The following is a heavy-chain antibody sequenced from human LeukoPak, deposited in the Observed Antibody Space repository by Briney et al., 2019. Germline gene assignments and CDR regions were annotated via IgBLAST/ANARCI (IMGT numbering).Heavy chain of an antibody. V-gene: IGHV3-33*06. D-gene: IGHD2-2*01. Sequence: GGSLRLSCAASGFTFSSHGMHWVRQAPGKGLEWVAVIWYDGSNKYFADSVKGRFTISRDNSKNTLYLQMNSLRAEDTAVYYCAKDRGWSAVYFDYWGQGTLVTVSS. CDR1: GFTFSSHG. CDR2: IWYDGSNK. CDR3: AKDRGWSAVYFDY. J-gene: IGHJ4*02.